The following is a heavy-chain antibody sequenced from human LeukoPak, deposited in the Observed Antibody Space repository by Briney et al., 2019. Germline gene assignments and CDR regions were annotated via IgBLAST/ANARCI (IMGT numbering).Heavy chain of an antibody. D-gene: IGHD3-22*01. CDR1: GGSFSSYA. CDR2: IIPIFGTA. V-gene: IGHV1-69*13. J-gene: IGHJ3*02. CDR3: AKEPMIVTGNAFDI. Sequence: ASVKVSCKASGGSFSSYAISWVRQAPGQGLEWMGGIIPIFGTANYAQKFQGRVTITADESASTAYMELSSLRAEDTAVYYCAKEPMIVTGNAFDIWGQGTMVTVSS.